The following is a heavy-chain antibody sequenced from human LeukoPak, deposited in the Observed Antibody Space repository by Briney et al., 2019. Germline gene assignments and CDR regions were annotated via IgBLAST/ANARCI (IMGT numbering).Heavy chain of an antibody. V-gene: IGHV3-48*03. CDR2: ISSSGSTI. D-gene: IGHD6-19*01. J-gene: IGHJ5*02. CDR1: GFTFSSYE. CDR3: AINLRYSSEP. Sequence: GGSLRLSCAASGFTFSSYEMNWVRQAPGKGLEWVSYISSSGSTIYYADSVKGRFTISRDNAKNSLYLQMNGLRAEDTAVYYGAINLRYSSEPWGQGTLVTVSS.